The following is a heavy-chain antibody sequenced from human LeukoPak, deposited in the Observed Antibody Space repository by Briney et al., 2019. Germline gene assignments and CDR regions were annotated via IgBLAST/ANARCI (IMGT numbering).Heavy chain of an antibody. CDR1: GGSISSGGYY. V-gene: IGHV4-30-2*01. CDR2: IYHSGST. D-gene: IGHD5/OR15-5a*01. Sequence: SSQTLSLTCTVSGGSISSGGYYWSWIRQPPGKGLEWIGYIYHSGSTYYNPSLKSRVTISVDRSKNQFSLKLSSVTAADTAVYYCARRGSSVGYFDYWGQGTLVTVSS. J-gene: IGHJ4*02. CDR3: ARRGSSVGYFDY.